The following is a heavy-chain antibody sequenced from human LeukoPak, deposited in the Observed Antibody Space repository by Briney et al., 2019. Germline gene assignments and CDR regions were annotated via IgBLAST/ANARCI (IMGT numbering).Heavy chain of an antibody. V-gene: IGHV1-69*04. CDR2: IIPIFGIA. J-gene: IGHJ6*02. Sequence: GASVKVSCKASGYTFISYAMHWVRQAPGQRLEWMGRIIPIFGIANYAQKFQGRVTITADKSTSTAYMELSSLRSEDTAVYYCASQGPGVVTIPYYYGMDVWGQGTTVTVSS. CDR1: GYTFISYA. CDR3: ASQGPGVVTIPYYYGMDV. D-gene: IGHD3-3*01.